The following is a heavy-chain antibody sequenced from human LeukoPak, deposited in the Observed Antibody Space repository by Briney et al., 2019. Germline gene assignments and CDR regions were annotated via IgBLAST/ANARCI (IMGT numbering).Heavy chain of an antibody. V-gene: IGHV3-7*01. Sequence: GGSLRLSCTASGFTFSSYWMTWVRQAPGKGLEWVANIKQDGSESYYVDSVKGRFTVSRDNAKNSLYLQMNSLRAEDTAVYYCARGGRTMKDYWGQGSLVTVSS. D-gene: IGHD1/OR15-1a*01. CDR3: ARGGRTMKDY. CDR1: GFTFSSYW. J-gene: IGHJ4*02. CDR2: IKQDGSES.